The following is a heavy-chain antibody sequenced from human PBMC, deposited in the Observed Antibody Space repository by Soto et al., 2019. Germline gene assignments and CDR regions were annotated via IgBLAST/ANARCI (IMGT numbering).Heavy chain of an antibody. CDR1: GFTFTNYA. Sequence: PGGSLRLSCAASGFTFTNYAMSWVRQAPGKGPEWVSGILGSVHTTFYADSVKGRFIVSRDNSKNTLSLQMNSLRAEDTAVYYCAKDPYTDYVGAFEFWGHGTMVTVSS. D-gene: IGHD3-10*02. CDR2: ILGSVHTT. J-gene: IGHJ3*01. V-gene: IGHV3-23*01. CDR3: AKDPYTDYVGAFEF.